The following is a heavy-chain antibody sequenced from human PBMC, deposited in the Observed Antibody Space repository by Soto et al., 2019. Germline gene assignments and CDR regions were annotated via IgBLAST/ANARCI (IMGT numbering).Heavy chain of an antibody. J-gene: IGHJ5*02. CDR3: PTFRSEVP. CDR2: IRSKANSYAT. D-gene: IGHD3-16*01. Sequence: PGGSLTLSCAPSGFSFSGSAMHWVRQASGKGLEWVGRIRSKANSYATAYAASVKGRFTISRDDSKNTAYLQMNSLKTEDTAVYYCPTFRSEVPWGQGTLVTVSS. CDR1: GFSFSGSA. V-gene: IGHV3-73*01.